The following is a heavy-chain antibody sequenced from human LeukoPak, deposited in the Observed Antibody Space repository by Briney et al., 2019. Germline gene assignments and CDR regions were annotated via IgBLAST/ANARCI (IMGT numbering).Heavy chain of an antibody. Sequence: ASVKVSCKVSGHTLTELSMHWVRQAPGKGLEWMGGFDPEDGETIYAQKFQGRVTMTEDTSTDTAYMELSSLRSEDTAVYYCATALGYSYGFDYWGQGTLGTVS. J-gene: IGHJ4*02. CDR2: FDPEDGET. CDR3: ATALGYSYGFDY. V-gene: IGHV1-24*01. D-gene: IGHD5-18*01. CDR1: GHTLTELS.